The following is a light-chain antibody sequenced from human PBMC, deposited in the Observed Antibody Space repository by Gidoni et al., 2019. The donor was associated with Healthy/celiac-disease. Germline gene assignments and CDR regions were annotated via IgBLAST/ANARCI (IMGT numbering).Light chain of an antibody. CDR3: QQYNSYRT. J-gene: IGKJ1*01. Sequence: DIQMTQSPSTLSASVGDRVTITCRASQSISSWLAWYQQKPGKAPKLLIYKASSLESGVPSRVSGSGSGTEFTLTISSLQPDDFATDYCQQYNSYRTFGQGTKVEI. CDR1: QSISSW. V-gene: IGKV1-5*03. CDR2: KAS.